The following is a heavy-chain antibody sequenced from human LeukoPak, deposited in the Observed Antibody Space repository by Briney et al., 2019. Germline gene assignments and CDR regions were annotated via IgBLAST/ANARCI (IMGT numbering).Heavy chain of an antibody. V-gene: IGHV3-15*01. J-gene: IGHJ4*02. CDR2: IKSKTEGGTT. Sequence: GGGLTLSRAASGFTLRNAWLSGVGPARGRGRGWVGRIKSKTEGGTTDYAAPVKGRFTIARDDSKNTMYRQMNSLKAEDPAVYYCTTVADGSYDYVWGSYREDYFDYWGQGTLVTVSS. CDR1: GFTLRNAW. CDR3: TTVADGSYDYVWGSYREDYFDY. D-gene: IGHD3-16*02.